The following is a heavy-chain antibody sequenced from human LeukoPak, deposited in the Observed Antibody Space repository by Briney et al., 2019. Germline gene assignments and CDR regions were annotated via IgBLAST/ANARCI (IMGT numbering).Heavy chain of an antibody. J-gene: IGHJ3*02. D-gene: IGHD3-10*01. CDR2: ISRGGNTI. CDR3: ARDPLLRGVIGIFDI. V-gene: IGHV3-11*01. Sequence: GGSLRLSCAASGFTFSGYYMNWIRQAPGKGLEWVSYISRGGNTIYYADSVKGRFTISRDNAKNSLYLQMNSLSAEDTAVYYCARDPLLRGVIGIFDIWGQGTMVTVSS. CDR1: GFTFSGYY.